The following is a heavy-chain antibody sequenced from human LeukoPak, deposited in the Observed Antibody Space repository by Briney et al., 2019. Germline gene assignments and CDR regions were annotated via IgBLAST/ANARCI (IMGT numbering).Heavy chain of an antibody. D-gene: IGHD6-25*01. Sequence: ASVKVSCKASGYTFTGYYVHWVRQAPGQGLEWMGWINPNSGGTNYAQKFQGWVTMTRDTSISTAYMELSRLISDDTAVYYCARTSIAAGGVAAFDIWGQGTMVTVSS. CDR1: GYTFTGYY. CDR3: ARTSIAAGGVAAFDI. CDR2: INPNSGGT. J-gene: IGHJ3*02. V-gene: IGHV1-2*04.